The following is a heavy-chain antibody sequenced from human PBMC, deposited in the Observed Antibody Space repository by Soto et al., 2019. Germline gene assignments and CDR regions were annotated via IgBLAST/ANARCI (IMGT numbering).Heavy chain of an antibody. CDR3: AREMIPMIMGGMSAMDV. V-gene: IGHV3-30*04. D-gene: IGHD3-22*01. J-gene: IGHJ6*02. Sequence: QVQLVESGGGVVQPARSQRLSCTASKFTFASYVMHLVRQAPGEGLEWVALISFDGTNKYYADSVKGRFTISRDNSKNTMYLQMNSLRPEDTAVYYCAREMIPMIMGGMSAMDVWGQGTTVTVS. CDR1: KFTFASYV. CDR2: ISFDGTNK.